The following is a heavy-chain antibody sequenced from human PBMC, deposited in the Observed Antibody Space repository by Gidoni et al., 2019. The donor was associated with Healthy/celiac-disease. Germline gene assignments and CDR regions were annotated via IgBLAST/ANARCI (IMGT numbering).Heavy chain of an antibody. J-gene: IGHJ6*02. CDR1: GLPFVYYF. D-gene: IGHD3-9*01. CDR2: MNRDGGST. CDR3: ARGLGSGYFGWLHPRGGGMDV. V-gene: IGHV3-43*01. Sequence: EVQLVASGGVVVQTGGSLRLPCAASGLPFVYYFMTWVRQAPGKGLEWCSLMNRDGGSTYYAGSVKGRFNISRDNRKNSLYRQMNKLRTGDTGLYYCARGLGSGYFGWLHPRGGGMDVWGQGTTVTVSS.